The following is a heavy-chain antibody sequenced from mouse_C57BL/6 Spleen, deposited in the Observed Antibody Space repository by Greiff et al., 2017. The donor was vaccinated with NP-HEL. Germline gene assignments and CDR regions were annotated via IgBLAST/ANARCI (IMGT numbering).Heavy chain of an antibody. CDR2: IYPGSGNT. CDR1: GYTFTDYY. CDR3: ARGVGCAY. J-gene: IGHJ3*01. V-gene: IGHV1-76*01. D-gene: IGHD1-1*01. Sequence: QVQLQQSGAELVRPGASVKLSCKASGYTFTDYYINWVKQRPGQGLEWIARIYPGSGNTYYNEKFKGKATLTAEKSSSTAYMQLSSLTSEDSAVYFCARGVGCAYWGQGTLVTVSA.